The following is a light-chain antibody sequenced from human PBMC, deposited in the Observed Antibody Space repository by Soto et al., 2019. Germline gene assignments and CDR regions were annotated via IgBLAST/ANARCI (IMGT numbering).Light chain of an antibody. Sequence: EIVMTQSPATLSVSPGERATLSCRASQSVSSNLAWYQQKPGQAPRLLIYGVSTSATGIPARFSGSGSGTEFTLTISSLQSADFAVYYCQQYNNWPPDFTFGPGTKVDIK. CDR1: QSVSSN. V-gene: IGKV3-15*01. CDR3: QQYNNWPPDFT. CDR2: GVS. J-gene: IGKJ3*01.